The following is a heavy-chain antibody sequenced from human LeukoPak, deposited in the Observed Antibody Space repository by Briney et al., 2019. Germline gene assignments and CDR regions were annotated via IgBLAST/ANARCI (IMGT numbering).Heavy chain of an antibody. CDR2: INPNSGGT. V-gene: IGHV1-2*04. J-gene: IGHJ4*02. D-gene: IGHD6-13*01. CDR1: GYTFTGYY. CDR3: ARGAGSSWYAIDY. Sequence: ASVKVSCKASGYTFTGYYMHWVRQAPGQGLEWMGWINPNSGGTNYAQKFQGWVTMTRGTSISTAYMELSRLRSDDTAVYYCARGAGSSWYAIDYWGQGTLVTVSS.